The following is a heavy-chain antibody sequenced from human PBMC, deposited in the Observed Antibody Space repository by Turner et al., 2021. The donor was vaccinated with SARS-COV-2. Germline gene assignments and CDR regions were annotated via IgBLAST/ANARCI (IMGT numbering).Heavy chain of an antibody. J-gene: IGHJ4*02. CDR1: GGSMISYY. D-gene: IGHD6-13*01. CDR2: MYASGST. CDR3: ARFTPAGGNDY. V-gene: IGHV4-59*01. Sequence: QVQLQESVPGLVKPSATLSLTCTVPGGSMISYYWSWIRQPPEKGLEWIAYMYASGSTFYNPSLKSRVTISGDASKNQFSLRVTSVTAADTAVYYCARFTPAGGNDYWGQGTLVTVSS.